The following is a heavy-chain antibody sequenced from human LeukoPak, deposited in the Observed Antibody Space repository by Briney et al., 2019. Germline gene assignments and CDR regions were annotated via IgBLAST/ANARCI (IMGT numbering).Heavy chain of an antibody. CDR1: GGSISSGSYY. CDR2: IYTSGST. J-gene: IGHJ6*03. Sequence: PSQTLSLTCTVSGGSISSGSYYWSWIRQPAGKGLEWIGRIYTSGSTNYNPSLKSRVTISVDTSKNQFSLKLSSVTAADTAVYYCARDGSGGYYYMDVWGKGTTVTVSS. CDR3: ARDGSGGYYYMDV. V-gene: IGHV4-61*02. D-gene: IGHD3-10*01.